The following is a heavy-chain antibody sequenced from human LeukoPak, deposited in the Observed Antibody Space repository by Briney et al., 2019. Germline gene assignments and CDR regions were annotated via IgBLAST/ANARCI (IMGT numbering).Heavy chain of an antibody. J-gene: IGHJ1*01. D-gene: IGHD1-14*01. CDR3: TTIARRALYFQH. V-gene: IGHV3-15*01. Sequence: GGSLRLSCAASGFTFSSYEMNWVRQAPGKGLEWVGRIKSKTDGGTTDYAAPVKGRFTISRDDSKNTLYLQMNSLKTEDTAVYYCTTIARRALYFQHWGQGTLVTVSS. CDR1: GFTFSSYE. CDR2: IKSKTDGGTT.